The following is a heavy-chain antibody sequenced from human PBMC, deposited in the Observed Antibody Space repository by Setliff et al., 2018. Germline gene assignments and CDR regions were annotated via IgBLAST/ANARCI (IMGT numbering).Heavy chain of an antibody. V-gene: IGHV4-34*01. Sequence: SETLSLTCAVYGGSFSGYYWSWIRQPPGKGLEWIGEINHSGSTNYNPSLKSRVTISVDRSKNQFSLKLSSVIAADTAVYYCARDVSRYSSSWYPHEYFHHWGQGTLVT. CDR2: INHSGST. J-gene: IGHJ1*01. CDR1: GGSFSGYY. D-gene: IGHD6-13*01. CDR3: ARDVSRYSSSWYPHEYFHH.